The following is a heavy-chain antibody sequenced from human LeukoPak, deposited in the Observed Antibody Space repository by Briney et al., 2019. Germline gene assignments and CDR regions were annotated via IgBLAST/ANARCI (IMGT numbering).Heavy chain of an antibody. J-gene: IGHJ6*03. CDR2: INHSGST. D-gene: IGHD5-18*01. CDR1: GGSFSGYY. CDR3: AREGPLYSYGKRSRYYYYYMDV. V-gene: IGHV4-34*01. Sequence: PSETLSLTCAVYGGSFSGYYGSWIRQPPGKGLEWIGEINHSGSTNYNPSLKSRVTISVDTSKNQFSPKLSSVTAADTAVYYCAREGPLYSYGKRSRYYYYYMDVWGKGTTVTVSS.